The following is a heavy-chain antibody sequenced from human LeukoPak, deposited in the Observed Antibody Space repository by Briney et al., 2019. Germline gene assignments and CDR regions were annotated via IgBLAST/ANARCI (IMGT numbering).Heavy chain of an antibody. CDR2: IYYSGST. J-gene: IGHJ5*02. D-gene: IGHD3-10*01. CDR1: GGSISSSSYY. Sequence: KASETLSLTCTVSGGSISSSSYYWGWIRQPPGKGLEWIGSIYYSGSTYYNPSLKSRVTISVDTSKNQFSLKLRSVTAADTAVYSCARNRYYYGSGNYGVPNWFDPWGQGTLVTVSS. V-gene: IGHV4-39*01. CDR3: ARNRYYYGSGNYGVPNWFDP.